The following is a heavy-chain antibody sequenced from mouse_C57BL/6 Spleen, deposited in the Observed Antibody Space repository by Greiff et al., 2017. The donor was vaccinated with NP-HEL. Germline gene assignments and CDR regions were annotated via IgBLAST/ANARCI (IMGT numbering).Heavy chain of an antibody. V-gene: IGHV3-6*01. CDR3: ARVDGYYFDY. CDR2: IRDDGSN. CDR1: GYSITSGYY. D-gene: IGHD2-3*01. J-gene: IGHJ2*01. Sequence: EVQLQESGPGLVKPAQSLTLTCSVSGYSITSGYYWNWIPQIPGNKLEWMGYIRDDGSNNYNPSLKNRTTITPDTSKNQFFLKLNSVTTEDTATYDCARVDGYYFDYWGQGTTLTVSS.